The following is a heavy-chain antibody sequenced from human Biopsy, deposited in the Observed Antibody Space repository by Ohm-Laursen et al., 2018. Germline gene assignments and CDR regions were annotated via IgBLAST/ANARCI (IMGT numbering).Heavy chain of an antibody. CDR1: GGSISSGGSY. V-gene: IGHV4-31*01. J-gene: IGHJ5*02. D-gene: IGHD3-22*01. CDR2: IFNSANT. CDR3: ARGDYFDSNGYFWFDP. Sequence: TLSLTCTVSGGSISSGGSYRSWIRQRPGRGLEWIGDIFNSANTYYNPSLKNLITISGDTSKNQFSLKLISVTAADTAVYYCARGDYFDSNGYFWFDPWGQGTLVTVSS.